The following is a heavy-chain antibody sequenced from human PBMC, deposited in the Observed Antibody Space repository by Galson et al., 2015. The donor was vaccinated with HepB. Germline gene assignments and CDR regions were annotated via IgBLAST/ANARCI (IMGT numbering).Heavy chain of an antibody. CDR3: ARSCDFSNACY. CDR1: DGSISSSSYY. D-gene: IGHD4-11*01. CDR2: FYYSGST. J-gene: IGHJ4*02. V-gene: IGHV4-39*07. Sequence: SETLSLTCSVSDGSISSSSYYWGWIRQPPGRGLEWIGSFYYSGSTYYSPSLKSRVTISVDTSKNQFSLKLSSVTAADTAVYYCARSCDFSNACYCGQGTLVTVSS.